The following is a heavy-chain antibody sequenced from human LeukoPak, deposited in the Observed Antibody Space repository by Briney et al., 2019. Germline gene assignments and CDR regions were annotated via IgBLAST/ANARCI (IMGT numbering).Heavy chain of an antibody. CDR3: ARGHMNGGRLAY. CDR2: ISYDGSNK. D-gene: IGHD7-27*01. CDR1: GFTFSSYA. V-gene: IGHV3-30*04. J-gene: IGHJ4*02. Sequence: GGSLRLSCAASGFTFSSYAMHWVRQAPGKGLEWVAVISYDGSNKYYADSVKGRFTISRDISKNTLYLQMNSLRAEDTALYYCARGHMNGGRLAYWGQGTLVTVSS.